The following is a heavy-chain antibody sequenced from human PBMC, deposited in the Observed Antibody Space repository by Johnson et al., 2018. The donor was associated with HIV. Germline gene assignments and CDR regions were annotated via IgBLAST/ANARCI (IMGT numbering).Heavy chain of an antibody. CDR3: ARAPVGYCSSSTCITDAFDV. J-gene: IGHJ3*01. V-gene: IGHV3-66*01. D-gene: IGHD2-2*01. CDR1: GFTVSNIY. Sequence: VQLVESGGGLVQPGGSLRLSCAASGFTVSNIYMSWVRQAPGKGLEWVSVIYSGGRTDYADSVKGRFTISRDNSKNTLYLQMNSLRAEDTAVYYCARAPVGYCSSSTCITDAFDVWGQGTMVTVSS. CDR2: IYSGGRT.